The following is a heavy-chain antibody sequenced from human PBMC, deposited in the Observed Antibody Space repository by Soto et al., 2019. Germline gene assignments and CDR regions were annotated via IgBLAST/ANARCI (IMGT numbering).Heavy chain of an antibody. CDR2: ISSSGSTI. CDR1: GFTFSSYE. CDR3: AGHGASIVGDPTAYYYGMDV. Sequence: GGSLRLSCAASGFTFSSYEMNWVRQAPGKGLEWVSYISSSGSTIYYADSVKGRFTISRDNAKNSLYLQMNSLRAEDTAVYYCAGHGASIVGDPTAYYYGMDVWGPGTTVTV. D-gene: IGHD1-26*01. J-gene: IGHJ6*02. V-gene: IGHV3-48*03.